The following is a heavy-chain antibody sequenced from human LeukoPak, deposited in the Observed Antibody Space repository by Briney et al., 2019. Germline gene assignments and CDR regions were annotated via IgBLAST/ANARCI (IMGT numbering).Heavy chain of an antibody. CDR2: ISYDGSNK. CDR3: ASLRFGESNNDY. CDR1: GFTFSSYA. J-gene: IGHJ4*02. Sequence: GGSLRLSCAASGFTFSSYAMHWVRQAPGKGLEWVAVISYDGSNKYYADSVKGRFTISRDNSKNTLYLQMNSLRAEDTAVYYCASLRFGESNNDYWGQGTLVTVSS. V-gene: IGHV3-30*04. D-gene: IGHD3-10*01.